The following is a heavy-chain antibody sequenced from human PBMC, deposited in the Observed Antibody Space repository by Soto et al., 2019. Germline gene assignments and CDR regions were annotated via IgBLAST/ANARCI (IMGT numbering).Heavy chain of an antibody. CDR1: AGSISSSSYY. CDR2: IYYSGSN. V-gene: IGHV4-39*01. D-gene: IGHD2-21*02. Sequence: QLQLQESGPGLVKPSETLSLTCTVSAGSISSSSYYWGWIRQTPGKELEWIGSIYYSGSNYYNPSLKGRVCSSVDTSKNQSSLNLSSVTAADTAVYYCAPQPLYCGNSYHWGQGTQATVSS. J-gene: IGHJ4*02. CDR3: APQPLYCGNSYH.